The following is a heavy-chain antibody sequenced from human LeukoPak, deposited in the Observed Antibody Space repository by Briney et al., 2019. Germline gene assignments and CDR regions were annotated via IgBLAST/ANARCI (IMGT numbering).Heavy chain of an antibody. CDR3: ARDLSPPYYYYYYMDV. Sequence: PSETLSLTCAVHGGSFSGYFWSWIRRPPGKGLEWIGEINHSGSTNYNPSLKSRVTMSVDTSKNQFSLKLSSVTAADTAVYYCARDLSPPYYYYYYMDVWGKGTTVTVSS. CDR2: INHSGST. D-gene: IGHD2/OR15-2a*01. J-gene: IGHJ6*03. CDR1: GGSFSGYF. V-gene: IGHV4-34*01.